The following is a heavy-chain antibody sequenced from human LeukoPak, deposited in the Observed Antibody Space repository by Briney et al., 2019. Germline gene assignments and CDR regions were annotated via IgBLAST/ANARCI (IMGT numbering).Heavy chain of an antibody. V-gene: IGHV3-30*18. Sequence: PGGSLRLSCETSGFTFSGYALHWVRQAPGKGLEWVAVVSYDGDNKYYADSAKGRFTISSDDSTNTLYLQMSSPRPEDTATYYCAKDGCAGDCFDYWGPGTLVAVSS. CDR2: VSYDGDNK. D-gene: IGHD2-21*01. J-gene: IGHJ4*02. CDR3: AKDGCAGDCFDY. CDR1: GFTFSGYA.